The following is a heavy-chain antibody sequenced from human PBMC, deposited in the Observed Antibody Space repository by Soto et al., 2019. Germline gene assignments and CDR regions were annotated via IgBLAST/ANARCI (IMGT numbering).Heavy chain of an antibody. D-gene: IGHD2-15*01. CDR1: GFTFGDSY. V-gene: IGHV3-11*06. Sequence: PGGSLTLSSAGSGFTFGDSYMSWIRQAPGKGLEWLSYISPGSRYTAYADSVKGRFTISRDNAKRSLYLQMISLTAEDTAIYYCVRGGGGGLFDPWGQGTMVTVSS. CDR2: ISPGSRYT. J-gene: IGHJ5*02. CDR3: VRGGGGGLFDP.